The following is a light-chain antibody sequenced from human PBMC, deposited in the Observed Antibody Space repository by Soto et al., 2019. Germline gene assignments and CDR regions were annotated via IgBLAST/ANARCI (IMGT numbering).Light chain of an antibody. CDR3: CSYAGSSTHV. CDR1: SSDVGSSNL. J-gene: IGLJ1*01. CDR2: EVS. Sequence: HSVLTQPASVSGSPGQSITFSCTGTSSDVGSSNLVSWYQQHPGKAPKLLIYEVSKRPSGVSSRFSGSKSGNTASLTISGLQAEDEADYYCCSYAGSSTHVFGTGTKVTVL. V-gene: IGLV2-23*02.